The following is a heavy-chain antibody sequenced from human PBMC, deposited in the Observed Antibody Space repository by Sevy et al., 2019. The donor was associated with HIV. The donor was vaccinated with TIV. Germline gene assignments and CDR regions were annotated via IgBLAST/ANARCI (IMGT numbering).Heavy chain of an antibody. J-gene: IGHJ6*02. CDR1: GFTFSSYS. Sequence: GGSLRLSCAASGFTFSSYSMNWVRQAPGKGLEWVSSISSSSSYIYYADSVKGRFTISRDNAKNSLYLQMNSLRAEDTAVYYCARELRDYYYYGMDVWGQGTTVTVSS. V-gene: IGHV3-21*01. CDR3: ARELRDYYYYGMDV. D-gene: IGHD4-17*01. CDR2: ISSSSSYI.